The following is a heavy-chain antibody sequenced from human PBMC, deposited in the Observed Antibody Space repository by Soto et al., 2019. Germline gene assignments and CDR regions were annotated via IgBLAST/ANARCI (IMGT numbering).Heavy chain of an antibody. CDR3: AKAVGSYGNFDY. Sequence: EVQLVESGGGLVQPGRSLRLSCAASGFTFDDYAMHWLGQAPGKGLEWVSRISWNSGSIGYADSVKGRFTISRDNAKNSLYLQMNSLRAEDTALYYCAKAVGSYGNFDYWGQGTLVTVSS. V-gene: IGHV3-9*01. J-gene: IGHJ4*02. D-gene: IGHD5-18*01. CDR2: ISWNSGSI. CDR1: GFTFDDYA.